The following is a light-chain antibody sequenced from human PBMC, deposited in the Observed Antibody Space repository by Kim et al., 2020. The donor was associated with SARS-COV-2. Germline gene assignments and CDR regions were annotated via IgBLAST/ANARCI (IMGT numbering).Light chain of an antibody. CDR1: SSNVGGNT. J-gene: IGLJ1*01. V-gene: IGLV1-44*01. Sequence: QSVLTQPPSASATPGQRVTISCSGSSSNVGGNTVNWFQQVPGTTPKLLIFSDNNRPSGVPDRISGSKSGTSASLAISGLRSEDEADYYCGGWDDSLDGFVFGSGTKVTVL. CDR3: GGWDDSLDGFV. CDR2: SDN.